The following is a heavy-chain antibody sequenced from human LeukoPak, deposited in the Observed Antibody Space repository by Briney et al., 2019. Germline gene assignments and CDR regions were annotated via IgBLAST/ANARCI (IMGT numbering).Heavy chain of an antibody. CDR2: ISGSGGST. CDR1: GFTVSSYA. Sequence: GGSLRRSCAASGFTVSSYAMSWVRQAPGKGLEWVSAISGSGGSTYYADSVKGRFTISRDNSKNTLYLQINSLRAEDTAVYYCAKDHSQYSSGWYDYWGQGTLVTVSS. CDR3: AKDHSQYSSGWYDY. J-gene: IGHJ4*02. V-gene: IGHV3-23*01. D-gene: IGHD6-19*01.